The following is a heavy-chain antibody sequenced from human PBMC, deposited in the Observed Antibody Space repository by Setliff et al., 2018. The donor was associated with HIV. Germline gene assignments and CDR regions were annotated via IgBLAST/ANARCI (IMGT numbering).Heavy chain of an antibody. CDR3: ARGGAGYPAKGRAMDV. J-gene: IGHJ6*02. CDR2: IYTSGST. V-gene: IGHV4-61*02. CDR1: GGSISSGSYY. Sequence: PSETLSLTCTVSGGSISSGSYYWSWIRQPAGKGLEWIGRIYTSGSTNYNPSLKSRVTISVDTSKKQFSLNLRSVTAADTAVYYCARGGAGYPAKGRAMDVWGQGTTVTVSS. D-gene: IGHD1-26*01.